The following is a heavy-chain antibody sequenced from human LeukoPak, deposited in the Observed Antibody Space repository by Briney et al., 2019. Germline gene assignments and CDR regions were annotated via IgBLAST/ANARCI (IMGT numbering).Heavy chain of an antibody. D-gene: IGHD2-8*01. J-gene: IGHJ4*02. V-gene: IGHV3-66*01. CDR3: ARDPPAVSINTYA. CDR1: GFTVGNNY. Sequence: GGSLRLSCAASGFTVGNNYMNWVRQAPGKGLEWVSLIFSHGETSYADSVKGRFTISRDNSKHTLYLQMNGLRVEDTAVYYCARDPPAVSINTYAWGQGTLVTVSS. CDR2: IFSHGET.